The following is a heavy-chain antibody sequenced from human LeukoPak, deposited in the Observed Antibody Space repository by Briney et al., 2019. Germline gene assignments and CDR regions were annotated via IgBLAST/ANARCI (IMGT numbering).Heavy chain of an antibody. CDR2: INPSGGST. CDR3: ATSDSRDFDY. Sequence: ASVKVSCKASGYTFTSYYMHWVRQASGQGLEWMGIINPSGGSTSYAQKFQDRVTMTRDMSTSTVYMELSSLRSEDTAVYYCATSDSRDFDYWGQGTLVTVSS. V-gene: IGHV1-46*01. D-gene: IGHD3-22*01. CDR1: GYTFTSYY. J-gene: IGHJ4*02.